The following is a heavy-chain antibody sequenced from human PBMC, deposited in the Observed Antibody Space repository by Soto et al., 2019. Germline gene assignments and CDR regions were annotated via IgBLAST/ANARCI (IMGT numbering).Heavy chain of an antibody. Sequence: QVHLVQSGAEVKKPGASVKVSCKASGYTFTSYGITWVRQAPGQGLEWMGWISAHNGNTDYAQKLQGRVIVTRDTSTSTAYMELRSLRSADTAVYYCARWRYGDSWGQGALVTVSS. J-gene: IGHJ4*02. CDR2: ISAHNGNT. CDR3: ARWRYGDS. CDR1: GYTFTSYG. D-gene: IGHD1-1*01. V-gene: IGHV1-18*01.